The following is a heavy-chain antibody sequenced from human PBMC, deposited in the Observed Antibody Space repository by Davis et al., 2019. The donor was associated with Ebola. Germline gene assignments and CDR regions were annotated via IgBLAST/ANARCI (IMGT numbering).Heavy chain of an antibody. CDR2: IPYDGSNK. CDR3: ARWDERGALYYYYYGMDV. D-gene: IGHD1-26*01. V-gene: IGHV3-30-3*01. Sequence: GGSLRLSCAASGFTFSSYAMHWVRQAPGKGLEWVAVIPYDGSNKYYADSVKGRFTISRDNSKNTLYLQMNSLRAEDTAVYYCARWDERGALYYYYYGMDVWGKGTTVTVSS. J-gene: IGHJ6*04. CDR1: GFTFSSYA.